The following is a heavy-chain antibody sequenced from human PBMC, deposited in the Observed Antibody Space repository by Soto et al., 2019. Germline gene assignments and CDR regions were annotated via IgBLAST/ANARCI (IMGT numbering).Heavy chain of an antibody. CDR2: ISYDGSNK. CDR1: GFTFSSYA. V-gene: IGHV3-30-3*01. Sequence: QVQLVESGGGVVQPGRSLRLSCAASGFTFSSYAMHWVRQAPGKGLEWVAVISYDGSNKYYADSVKGRFTISRDNSKNTLDLQMNSLRAEDTAVYYCARSLGWYFDYWGQGTLVTVSS. CDR3: ARSLGWYFDY. J-gene: IGHJ4*02. D-gene: IGHD7-27*01.